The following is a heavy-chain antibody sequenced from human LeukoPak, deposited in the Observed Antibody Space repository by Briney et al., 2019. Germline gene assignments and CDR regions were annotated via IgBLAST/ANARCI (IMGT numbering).Heavy chain of an antibody. CDR2: ISSSRSYL. Sequence: GGSLRLSCAASGFTFSSYSMNWVRPAPGKGLEWVSSISSSRSYLHYQDSAKGRFPISRDNAKNSLYLQMNSLRAEDKGAYYCARDRDRSGYPYYYYGMDVWGQGTTVTVSS. CDR3: ARDRDRSGYPYYYYGMDV. CDR1: GFTFSSYS. V-gene: IGHV3-21*01. D-gene: IGHD3-22*01. J-gene: IGHJ6*02.